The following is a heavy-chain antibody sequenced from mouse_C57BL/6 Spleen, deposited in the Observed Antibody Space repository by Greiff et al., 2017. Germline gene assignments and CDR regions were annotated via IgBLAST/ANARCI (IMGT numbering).Heavy chain of an antibody. Sequence: VQLQQSGPELVKPGDSVKISCKASGYSFTGYFMNWVMQSHGKSLEWIGRINPYNGDTFYNQKVKGKATLTVDKSSSTAHMERRSLTSEDSAVYYCAIHYYAMDYWGQGTSVTVSS. V-gene: IGHV1-20*01. J-gene: IGHJ4*01. CDR3: AIHYYAMDY. CDR2: INPYNGDT. CDR1: GYSFTGYF.